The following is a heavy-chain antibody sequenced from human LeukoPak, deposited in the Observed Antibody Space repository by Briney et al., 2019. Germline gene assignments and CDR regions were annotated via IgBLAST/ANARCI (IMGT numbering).Heavy chain of an antibody. CDR1: GFTCSSYS. V-gene: IGHV3-33*08. CDR2: IWSEGRTI. CDR3: ARDSLPMAVTGPFDH. J-gene: IGHJ4*02. Sequence: GRSLRLSCAASGFTCSSYSTHWFRQAPGKALDWVTAIWSEGRTIHYAASVKGRVIISRSNSRSALYLQMNSLGAADTAIYYCARDSLPMAVTGPFDHWGQGALVTVSS. D-gene: IGHD6-19*01.